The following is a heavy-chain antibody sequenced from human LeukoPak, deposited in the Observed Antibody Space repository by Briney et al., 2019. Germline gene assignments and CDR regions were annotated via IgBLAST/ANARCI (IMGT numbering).Heavy chain of an antibody. CDR1: GFTFSRYS. D-gene: IGHD3-22*01. CDR3: ARHYGSSGYFPSDY. Sequence: PGGSLRLSCAASGFTFSRYSMNWVRQAPGKGLEWVSSISSSSSYIYYADSVKGRFTISRGNAKNSLYLQMNSLRAEDTAVYYCARHYGSSGYFPSDYWGQGTLVTVSS. J-gene: IGHJ4*02. V-gene: IGHV3-21*01. CDR2: ISSSSSYI.